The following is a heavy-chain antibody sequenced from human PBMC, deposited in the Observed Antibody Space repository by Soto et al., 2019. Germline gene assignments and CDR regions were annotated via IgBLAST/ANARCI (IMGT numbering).Heavy chain of an antibody. D-gene: IGHD6-13*01. CDR3: ARDRRIAALHYYYGMDV. CDR1: GFTFSSYG. CDR2: IWYDGSNK. J-gene: IGHJ6*02. Sequence: SLRLSCAASGFTFSSYGMHWVRQAPGKGLEWVAVIWYDGSNKYYADSVKGRFTISRDNSKNTLYLQMNSLRAEDTAVYYCARDRRIAALHYYYGMDVWGQGTTVTVSS. V-gene: IGHV3-33*01.